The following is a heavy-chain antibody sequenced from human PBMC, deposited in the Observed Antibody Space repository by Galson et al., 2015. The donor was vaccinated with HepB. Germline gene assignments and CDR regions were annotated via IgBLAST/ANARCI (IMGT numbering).Heavy chain of an antibody. V-gene: IGHV3-69-1*01. CDR2: ISGSTYI. CDR1: GFSLSAYN. CDR3: ARDSGSYAVLTGYSSYFDL. J-gene: IGHJ4*02. D-gene: IGHD3-9*01. Sequence: SLRLSCAASGFSLSAYNMNWVRQAPGKGLEWVSSISGSTYIYSKDSVQGRFTISRDTAENSVYLQMNSLRVEDTAVYYCARDSGSYAVLTGYSSYFDLWGPGTLVTVSS.